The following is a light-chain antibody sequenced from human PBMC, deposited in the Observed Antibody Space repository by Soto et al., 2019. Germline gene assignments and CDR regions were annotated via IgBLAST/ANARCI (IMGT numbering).Light chain of an antibody. CDR1: RSDVGSYL. CDR3: GSYAGSSTLM. CDR2: EDN. V-gene: IGLV2-23*01. Sequence: QSALTQPASVSGSLGQSIIISCTGSRSDVGSYLVSWYQQHPDKAPKLIIYEDNKRPSGVSNRFSGSKSGNTAFLTISGLQAEDEADYHCGSYAGSSTLMFGGGTKLTVL. J-gene: IGLJ3*02.